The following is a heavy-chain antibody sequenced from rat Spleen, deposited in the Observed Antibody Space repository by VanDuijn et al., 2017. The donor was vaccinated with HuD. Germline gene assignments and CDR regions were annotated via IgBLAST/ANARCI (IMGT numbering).Heavy chain of an antibody. Sequence: QVQLKESGPGLVQPSQTLSLTCTVSGFSVSSHGVIWVRQPPGKGLEWMGVIWGNGNTNYSSALKSRLSISRDTSKSQVFLKMNNLQTEDTAMYFCARSDYSSPYYFDYWGQGVMVTVSS. J-gene: IGHJ2*01. V-gene: IGHV2S61*01. CDR1: GFSVSSHG. CDR3: ARSDYSSPYYFDY. D-gene: IGHD1-2*01. CDR2: IWGNGNT.